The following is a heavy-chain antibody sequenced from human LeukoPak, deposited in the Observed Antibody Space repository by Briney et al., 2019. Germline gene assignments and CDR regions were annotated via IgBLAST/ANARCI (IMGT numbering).Heavy chain of an antibody. Sequence: SETLSLTCTVSGGSISSSSYYWGWIRQPPGKGLEWIGSIYYSGSTYYNPSLKSRVTISVDTSKNQFSLKLSSVTAADTAVYYCARIVVVPAASTYYYGMDVWGQGTTVTVSS. J-gene: IGHJ6*02. V-gene: IGHV4-39*01. CDR3: ARIVVVPAASTYYYGMDV. CDR2: IYYSGST. CDR1: GGSISSSSYY. D-gene: IGHD2-2*01.